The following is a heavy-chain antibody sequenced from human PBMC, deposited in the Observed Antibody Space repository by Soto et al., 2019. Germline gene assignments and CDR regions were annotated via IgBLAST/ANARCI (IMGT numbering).Heavy chain of an antibody. CDR3: ARGGGVGVAGSAAFDM. Sequence: QLHLVQSGAVVKKPGASVTVSCSASGYPVTAYYMHWVRQAPGRGLEWMGGINPATGAAKYIQTFQGWVPLIRDTPTSTVFMELSGLTFGETAVFYRARGGGVGVAGSAAFDMWGQGTLVTVSS. D-gene: IGHD3-3*01. CDR1: GYPVTAYY. V-gene: IGHV1-2*04. CDR2: INPATGAA. J-gene: IGHJ3*02.